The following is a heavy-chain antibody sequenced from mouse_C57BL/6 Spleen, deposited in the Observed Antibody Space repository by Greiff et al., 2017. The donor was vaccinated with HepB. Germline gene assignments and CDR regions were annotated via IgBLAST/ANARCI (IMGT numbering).Heavy chain of an antibody. Sequence: VQLQQSGPELVKPGASVKIPCKASGYTFTDYNMDWVKQSHGKSLEWIGDINPNNGGTIYNQKFKGKATLTVDKSSSTAYMELRSLTSEDTAVYYCARREFDYYGSSYVGNWYFDVWGTGTTVTVSS. D-gene: IGHD1-1*01. CDR1: GYTFTDYN. CDR3: ARREFDYYGSSYVGNWYFDV. J-gene: IGHJ1*03. CDR2: INPNNGGT. V-gene: IGHV1-18*01.